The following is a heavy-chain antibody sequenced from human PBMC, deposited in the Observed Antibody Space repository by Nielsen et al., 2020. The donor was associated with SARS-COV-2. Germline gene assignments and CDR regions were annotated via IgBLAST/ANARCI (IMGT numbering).Heavy chain of an antibody. J-gene: IGHJ6*02. CDR1: GFSFDEYA. V-gene: IGHV3-9*01. CDR2: ISWNSGSI. CDR3: ANLESGYYYGMDV. D-gene: IGHD3-10*01. Sequence: SLKISCAASGFSFDEYAMYWVRQAPGKGLEWVSGISWNSGSIGYADSVKGRFTISRDNAKNSLYLQMNSLRAEDTALYYCANLESGYYYGMDVWGQGTTVTVSS.